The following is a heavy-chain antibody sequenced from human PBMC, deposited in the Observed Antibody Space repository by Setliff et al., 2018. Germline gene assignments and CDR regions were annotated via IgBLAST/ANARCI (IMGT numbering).Heavy chain of an antibody. J-gene: IGHJ6*03. CDR2: VFTATDDT. CDR3: ARDPGYCSSTRCYEAYYYYYMDV. D-gene: IGHD2-2*01. V-gene: IGHV1-2*06. CDR1: GYSFTKYF. Sequence: ASVKVSCKTSGYSFTKYFLHWVRQAPGQGLEWMGRVFTATDDTQFRTEFQGRVSVTRDTSMSTTYMELSGLRSDDTAVYYCARDPGYCSSTRCYEAYYYYYMDVWGKGTTVTVSS.